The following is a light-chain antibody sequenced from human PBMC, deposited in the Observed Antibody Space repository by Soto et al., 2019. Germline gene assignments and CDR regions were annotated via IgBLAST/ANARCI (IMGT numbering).Light chain of an antibody. CDR2: GAS. V-gene: IGKV3D-15*01. CDR1: QSVSSSY. Sequence: EIVLTQSPATLSLSPGEIATLSCSASQSVSSSYLAWYQQKPGQAPRLLIYGASTRATGIPDKFSGSGSGTEFTLTISSLQSEDFAVYYCQQYNNWPPTFGQGTRLEIK. J-gene: IGKJ5*01. CDR3: QQYNNWPPT.